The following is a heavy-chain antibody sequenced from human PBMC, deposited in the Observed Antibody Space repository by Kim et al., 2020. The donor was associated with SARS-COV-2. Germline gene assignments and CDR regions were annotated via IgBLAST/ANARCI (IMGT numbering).Heavy chain of an antibody. D-gene: IGHD2-21*01. J-gene: IGHJ4*02. CDR2: I. V-gene: IGHV3-48*04. CDR3: ARDLGYSFDY. Sequence: IFYADSVRGRFTISTDNAKNSLYLQMNSLRAADTAVYYCARDLGYSFDYWGQGSLVTVSS.